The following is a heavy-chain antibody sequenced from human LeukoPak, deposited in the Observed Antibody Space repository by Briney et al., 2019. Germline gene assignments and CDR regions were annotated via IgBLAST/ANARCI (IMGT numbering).Heavy chain of an antibody. CDR3: AKDNYDYGDYDGGDY. CDR1: GFTFSSYG. CDR2: IRYDGSNK. V-gene: IGHV3-30*02. D-gene: IGHD4-17*01. J-gene: IGHJ4*02. Sequence: PGGSLRLSCAAPGFTFSSYGMHWVRQAPGKGLEWVAFIRYDGSNKYYADSVKGRFTISRDNSKNTLYLQMNSLRAEDTAVYYCAKDNYDYGDYDGGDYWGQGTLVTVSS.